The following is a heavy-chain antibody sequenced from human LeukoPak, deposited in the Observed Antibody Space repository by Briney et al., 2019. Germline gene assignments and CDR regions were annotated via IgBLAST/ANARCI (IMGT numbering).Heavy chain of an antibody. CDR3: AVVVVKASYYYYYGMDV. D-gene: IGHD3-22*01. CDR2: ISAYNGNT. J-gene: IGHJ6*02. Sequence: GASVKVSCKASGYTFTSYGISWVRQAPGQGLEWMGWISAYNGNTNYAQKFQGRVTITADESTSTAYMELSSLRSEDTAVYYCAVVVVKASYYYYYGMDVWGQGTTVTVSS. CDR1: GYTFTSYG. V-gene: IGHV1-18*01.